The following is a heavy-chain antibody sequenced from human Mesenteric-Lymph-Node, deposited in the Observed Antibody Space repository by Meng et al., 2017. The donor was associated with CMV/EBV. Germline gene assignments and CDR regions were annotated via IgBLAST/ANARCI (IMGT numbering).Heavy chain of an antibody. CDR3: ARDSGYCSSTSCFSRAYYYYGMDV. CDR1: GFTFSTYW. J-gene: IGHJ6*02. D-gene: IGHD2-2*01. CDR2: IKEDGSEK. Sequence: GESLKISCAASGFTFSTYWMTWVRQAPGKGLEWVANIKEDGSEKSYVDSVKGRVIISRDNAKNSLYLQMNSLRAEDTAVYYCARDSGYCSSTSCFSRAYYYYGMDVWGQGTTVTVSS. V-gene: IGHV3-7*01.